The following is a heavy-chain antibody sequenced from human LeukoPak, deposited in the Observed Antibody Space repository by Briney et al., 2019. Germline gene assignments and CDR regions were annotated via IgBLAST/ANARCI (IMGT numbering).Heavy chain of an antibody. J-gene: IGHJ4*02. D-gene: IGHD6-13*01. CDR1: GFTFSSYW. V-gene: IGHV3-7*01. CDR2: IKKDGSEK. Sequence: GGSLRLSCAASGFTFSSYWMTWVRQAPGKGLEGVASIKKDGSEKYYVDSVKGRFTTSRDNAKNSNSLYLQMNSLRAEDTAVYYCVKDIKGGSTWYAFDYWGQGTLVTVSS. CDR3: VKDIKGGSTWYAFDY.